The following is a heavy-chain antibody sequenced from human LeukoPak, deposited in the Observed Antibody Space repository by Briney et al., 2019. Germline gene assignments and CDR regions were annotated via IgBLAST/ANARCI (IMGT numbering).Heavy chain of an antibody. V-gene: IGHV3-7*01. CDR2: IKQDASVR. CDR3: ARASSRGGYCRSTSCSYYFDH. J-gene: IGHJ4*02. CDR1: GISFSSSW. D-gene: IGHD2-2*01. Sequence: GGSLRLSCAASGISFSSSWMSWVRQAPGRGLEWVANIKQDASVRYYVDSVKGRFTISRDDGKNSLYLQMSSLRAEDTAVYFCARASSRGGYCRSTSCSYYFDHWGQGTLVTVSS.